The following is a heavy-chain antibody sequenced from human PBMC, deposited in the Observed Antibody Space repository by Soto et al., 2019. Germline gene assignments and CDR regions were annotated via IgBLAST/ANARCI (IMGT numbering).Heavy chain of an antibody. CDR2: MNPNSGNT. D-gene: IGHD3-22*01. CDR3: AIEAYDSSGSDGCGY. J-gene: IGHJ4*02. CDR1: GYTFTSYD. V-gene: IGHV1-8*01. Sequence: GASVKVSCKASGYTFTSYDINWVRQATGQGLEWMGWMNPNSGNTGYAQKFQGRVTMTRNTSISTAYMELSSLRSEDTAVYYCAIEAYDSSGSDGCGYWGQGTLVTVSS.